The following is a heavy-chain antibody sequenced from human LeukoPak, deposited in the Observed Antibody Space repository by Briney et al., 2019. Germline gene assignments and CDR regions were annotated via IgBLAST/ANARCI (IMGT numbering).Heavy chain of an antibody. D-gene: IGHD3-22*01. CDR3: AKASGYYYDSSGYYLGAFDI. Sequence: GGSLRLSCAASGFTFSNYGMNWVRQAPGKGLEWVSTISGRSDSTYYADSVKGRFSISRDNSKDTLYLQLNYLRAEDTAVYYCAKASGYYYDSSGYYLGAFDIWGPGTMVTVSS. V-gene: IGHV3-23*01. CDR2: ISGRSDST. J-gene: IGHJ3*02. CDR1: GFTFSNYG.